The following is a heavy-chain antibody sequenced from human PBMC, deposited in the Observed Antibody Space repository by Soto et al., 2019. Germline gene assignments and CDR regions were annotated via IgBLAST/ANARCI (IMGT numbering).Heavy chain of an antibody. D-gene: IGHD6-6*01. Sequence: PGGSLRLSCAASGFTFSSYGMHWVPQAPGKGLVWVAVISYDGSNKYYADSVKGRFTISRDNSKNTLYLQMNSLRAEDTAVYYCAKVLRRGGSSSRVSVSGGMDVWGQGTTVTVSS. V-gene: IGHV3-30*18. J-gene: IGHJ6*02. CDR2: ISYDGSNK. CDR1: GFTFSSYG. CDR3: AKVLRRGGSSSRVSVSGGMDV.